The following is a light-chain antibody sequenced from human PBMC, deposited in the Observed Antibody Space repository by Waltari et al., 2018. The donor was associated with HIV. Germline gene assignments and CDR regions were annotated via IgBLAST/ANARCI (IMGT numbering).Light chain of an antibody. Sequence: IVLTQSPGTLSLSPGERATLSCRASQSVYENYVAWYQQRPSMSPRRLIYESAKRAAGVPDRFIGSGSGTDFTLTIARLEPEDFALYFCQQFGSPAPWTFGEGTKVEIK. CDR3: QQFGSPAPWT. CDR2: ESA. CDR1: QSVYENY. V-gene: IGKV3-20*01. J-gene: IGKJ1*01.